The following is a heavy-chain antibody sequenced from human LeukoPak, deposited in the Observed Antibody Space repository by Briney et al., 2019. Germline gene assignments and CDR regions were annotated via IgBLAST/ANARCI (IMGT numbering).Heavy chain of an antibody. V-gene: IGHV1-2*02. CDR3: GSVRGILSYFDL. J-gene: IGHJ2*01. D-gene: IGHD3-16*01. Sequence: ASVKVSCKASGDSFSDYYIHWVRQAPGQGPEWMGWINLNTGGTNYAQKFDGRFSMTRDTSINTAFMELSGLRFDDTAVYYCGSVRGILSYFDLWGRGTLVTVSS. CDR2: INLNTGGT. CDR1: GDSFSDYY.